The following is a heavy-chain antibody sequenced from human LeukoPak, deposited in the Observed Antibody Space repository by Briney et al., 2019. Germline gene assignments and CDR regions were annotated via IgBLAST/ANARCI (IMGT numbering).Heavy chain of an antibody. CDR1: GGSISSYY. Sequence: NPAETLSLTCTVSGGSISSYYWSWIRQPPGKGLEWIGYIYYSGSTNYNPSLKSRVTISVDTSKNQFSLKLSSVTAADTAVYYCASQKSTGDSDYWGQGTLVTVSS. J-gene: IGHJ4*02. CDR2: IYYSGST. V-gene: IGHV4-59*08. D-gene: IGHD7-27*01. CDR3: ASQKSTGDSDY.